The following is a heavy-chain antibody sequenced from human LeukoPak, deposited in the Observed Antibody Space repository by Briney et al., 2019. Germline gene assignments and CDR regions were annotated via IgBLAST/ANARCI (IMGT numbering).Heavy chain of an antibody. D-gene: IGHD3-22*01. V-gene: IGHV4-34*01. CDR2: INHSGST. J-gene: IGHJ4*02. CDR1: GGSFSGYY. CDR3: GSDDSSGYTTFDY. Sequence: SETLSLTCAVYGGSFSGYYWSWIRQPPGKGLEWIGEINHSGSTNYNPSLKSRVTISVDTSKNQFSLKLSSVTAADTAVYYCGSDDSSGYTTFDYWGQGTLVTVSS.